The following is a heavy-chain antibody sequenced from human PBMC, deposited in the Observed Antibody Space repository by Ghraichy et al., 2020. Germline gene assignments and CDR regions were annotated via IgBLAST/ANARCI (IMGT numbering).Heavy chain of an antibody. Sequence: GGSLRLSCEASGFTFSSYAMTWVRQPPGKGLEWLSAISGGGDYIYYADSVKGRFTISRDNTKNTLYLQMNSLRVEDTAVYFCAKNLRDGHPFYDYWGQGALVTVSS. CDR3: AKNLRDGHPFYDY. CDR2: ISGGGDYI. D-gene: IGHD5-24*01. CDR1: GFTFSSYA. V-gene: IGHV3-23*01. J-gene: IGHJ4*02.